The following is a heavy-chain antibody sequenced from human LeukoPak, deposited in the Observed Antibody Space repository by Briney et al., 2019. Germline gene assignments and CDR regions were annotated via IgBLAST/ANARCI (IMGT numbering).Heavy chain of an antibody. CDR3: ARDRTDGSSSPFDC. D-gene: IGHD6-13*01. V-gene: IGHV3-21*01. CDR2: ISINSHYI. Sequence: GGSLRLSCAASGFTFSSYTMNWVRQAPGPGLERASSISINSHYIYYADSVKGRFTISRDNAKNSLYLQMNSLRAEDTAVYYCARDRTDGSSSPFDCWGQGTLVTVSS. CDR1: GFTFSSYT. J-gene: IGHJ4*02.